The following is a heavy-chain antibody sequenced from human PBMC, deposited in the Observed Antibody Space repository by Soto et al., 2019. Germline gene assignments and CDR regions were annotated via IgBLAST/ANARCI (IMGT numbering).Heavy chain of an antibody. CDR2: IIPIFGTI. CDR3: ASRERVDALDV. V-gene: IGHV1-69*01. CDR1: GGTFSTYG. J-gene: IGHJ3*01. Sequence: QVQLVQSGAEVKKPGSSVKVSCKASGGTFSTYGIPWVRPASGQGLAWMGGIIPIFGTITFAQKFQGRLTIPPDESTSTVYLELSSLTSEDTAVYYWASRERVDALDVWGQGTMGTVAS. D-gene: IGHD1-26*01.